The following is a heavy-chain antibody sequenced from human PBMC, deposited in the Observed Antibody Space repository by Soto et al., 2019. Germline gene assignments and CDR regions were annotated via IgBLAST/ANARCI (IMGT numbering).Heavy chain of an antibody. V-gene: IGHV5-51*01. J-gene: IGHJ6*03. CDR1: GYSFTSYW. CDR3: ARRGIAARGYDYYMDV. CDR2: IYPGDSDT. D-gene: IGHD6-6*01. Sequence: PGESLKISCKGSGYSFTSYWIGWVRQMPGKGLEWMGIIYPGDSDTRYSPSFQGQVTISADKSISTAYLQWSSLKASDTAMYYCARRGIAARGYDYYMDVWGKGTTVTVSS.